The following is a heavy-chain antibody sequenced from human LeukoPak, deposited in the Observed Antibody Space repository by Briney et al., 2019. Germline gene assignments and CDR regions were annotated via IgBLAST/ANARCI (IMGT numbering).Heavy chain of an antibody. CDR3: ARDKQLLKGNYFDY. J-gene: IGHJ4*02. Sequence: SETLSLTCTVSSVSVSSYYWSWIRQPAGKGLEWIGRMYTGGSTNYNPSLKSRVTISLDRSKNQFSLRVSSVTAADTAVYYCARDKQLLKGNYFDYWGQGTLVTVSS. D-gene: IGHD1-26*01. CDR2: MYTGGST. V-gene: IGHV4-4*07. CDR1: SVSVSSYY.